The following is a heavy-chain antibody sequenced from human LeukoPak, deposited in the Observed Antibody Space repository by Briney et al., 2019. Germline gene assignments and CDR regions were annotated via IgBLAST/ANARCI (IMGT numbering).Heavy chain of an antibody. J-gene: IGHJ4*02. D-gene: IGHD3-10*01. CDR2: ISWNSGSI. CDR1: GFTFDDYA. Sequence: GGSLRLSCAASGFTFDDYAMHWVRQAPGKGLEWVSGISWNSGSIGYADSVKGRFTISRDNAKNSLYLQMNSLRAEDTAVYYCARGTRTLWFGELLSIFDYWGQGTLVTVSS. V-gene: IGHV3-9*01. CDR3: ARGTRTLWFGELLSIFDY.